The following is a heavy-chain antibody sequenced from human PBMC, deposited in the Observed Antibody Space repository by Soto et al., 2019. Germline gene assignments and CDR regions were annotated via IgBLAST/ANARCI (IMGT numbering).Heavy chain of an antibody. CDR3: AKGSVVVAAKFDS. J-gene: IGHJ4*02. V-gene: IGHV3-23*01. CDR1: GFTFNNYA. CDR2: ISSSGYST. D-gene: IGHD2-21*02. Sequence: EVQLLESGGDLVQPGVSRRLSCAASGFTFNNYAMSWVRQAPGKGLEWVSAISSSGYSTYYADSVKGRFTISRDNSKNTLYLQMNNLRDEDTAVYYCAKGSVVVAAKFDSWGQGNLVTVSS.